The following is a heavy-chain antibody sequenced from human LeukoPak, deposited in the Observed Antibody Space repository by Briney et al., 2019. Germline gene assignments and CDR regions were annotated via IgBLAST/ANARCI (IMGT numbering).Heavy chain of an antibody. CDR3: AREGYGPLDF. CDR2: IKQDGSEK. D-gene: IGHD4-17*01. J-gene: IGHJ4*02. CDR1: GLTLSSYW. V-gene: IGHV3-7*01. Sequence: GGSLRLSCAASGLTLSSYWMSWVRQAPGKGLEWVANIKQDGSEKYYVDSVEGRFTISRDNAKNSLYLQMNSLRAKDTAVYYCAREGYGPLDFWGQGTLVTVSS.